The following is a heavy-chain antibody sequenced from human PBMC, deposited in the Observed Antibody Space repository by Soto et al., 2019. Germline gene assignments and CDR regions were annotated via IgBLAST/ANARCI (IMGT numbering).Heavy chain of an antibody. CDR3: AKALGELSPESYDH. D-gene: IGHD3-16*02. V-gene: IGHV3-30*18. Sequence: QVQLVESGGGVVQPGRSLRLSCAASGFTFSSYGMHWVRQAPGKGLEWVAIISYDGSNKYYADSVKGRFTISRDNSKNTLFLQMNSLRPEDTAVYYCAKALGELSPESYDHWGQGILVTVSS. CDR2: ISYDGSNK. J-gene: IGHJ4*02. CDR1: GFTFSSYG.